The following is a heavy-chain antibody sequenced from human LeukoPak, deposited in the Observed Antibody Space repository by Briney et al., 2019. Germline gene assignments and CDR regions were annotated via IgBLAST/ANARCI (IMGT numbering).Heavy chain of an antibody. CDR1: GFTFSSYA. D-gene: IGHD3-22*01. J-gene: IGHJ4*02. V-gene: IGHV3-23*01. Sequence: GGSLRLSCAASGFTFSSYAMSWVRQAPGKGLEWVSAISGSGGSTYYADSVKGRFTISRDNSKNTLYLQMNSLRAEDTAVYYCAKDQGVYYYDSSGYYYYFDYWGQGTLVTVSS. CDR2: ISGSGGST. CDR3: AKDQGVYYYDSSGYYYYFDY.